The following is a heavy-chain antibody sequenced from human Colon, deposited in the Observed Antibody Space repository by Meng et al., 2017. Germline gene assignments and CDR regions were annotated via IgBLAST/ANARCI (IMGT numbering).Heavy chain of an antibody. Sequence: GESLKISCAVSGFDFSKSWMTWVRQAPGKGLEWVANIKQDGREKYYVDSLKGRFTVSRDNAKNSLYLEMNSLRVEDTAVYYCARGVAWLYGSGLHWYFDLWGRGTLVTVSS. D-gene: IGHD3-10*01. J-gene: IGHJ2*01. V-gene: IGHV3-7*01. CDR3: ARGVAWLYGSGLHWYFDL. CDR2: IKQDGREK. CDR1: GFDFSKSW.